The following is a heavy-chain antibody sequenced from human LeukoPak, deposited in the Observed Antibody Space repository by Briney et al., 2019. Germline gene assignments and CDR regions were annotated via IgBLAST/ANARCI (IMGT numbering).Heavy chain of an antibody. CDR1: GGSIDSQY. CDR3: ARRAVAENYFDY. D-gene: IGHD6-19*01. J-gene: IGHJ4*02. CDR2: IYSSGST. Sequence: NPSETLSLTCTVSGGSIDSQYWSWIRQPPGKGLEWIGYIYSSGSTTYNSSLKSRVTISVDTSKNQFSLKLSSVTAADTAVYYCARRAVAENYFDYWGQGTLVTVSS. V-gene: IGHV4-4*09.